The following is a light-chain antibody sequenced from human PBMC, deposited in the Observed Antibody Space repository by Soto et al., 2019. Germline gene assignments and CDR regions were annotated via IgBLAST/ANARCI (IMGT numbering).Light chain of an antibody. CDR1: QGISNY. CDR3: QQRSNFT. CDR2: AAS. J-gene: IGKJ5*01. V-gene: IGKV1-17*03. Sequence: EIQMTQPPSAMSASVGERVTMTCRASQGISNYLAWFQQKPGKVPKRLIYAASSLQSGVPSRFSGSGSGTEFTLTISSLEPEDFAVYYCQQRSNFTFGQGTRLEIK.